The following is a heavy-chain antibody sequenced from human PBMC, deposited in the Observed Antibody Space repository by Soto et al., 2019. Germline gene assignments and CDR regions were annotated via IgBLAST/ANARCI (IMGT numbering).Heavy chain of an antibody. CDR3: ARSMVLRYFDWFPDDYFDY. Sequence: PVESLKISCKGSGYSFTSYCIGWVRQMPGKGLEWMGIIYPGDSDTRYSPSFQGQVTISADKSISTAYLQWSSLKASDTAMYYYARSMVLRYFDWFPDDYFDYWGQGTPVTVS. CDR2: IYPGDSDT. V-gene: IGHV5-51*01. CDR1: GYSFTSYC. J-gene: IGHJ4*02. D-gene: IGHD3-9*01.